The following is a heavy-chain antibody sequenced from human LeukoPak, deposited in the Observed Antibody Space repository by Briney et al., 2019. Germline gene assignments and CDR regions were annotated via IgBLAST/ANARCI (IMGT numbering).Heavy chain of an antibody. CDR3: ARQPYYDILTGYPN. CDR2: IYSGGST. Sequence: GGSLRLSCAASGFTVSSNYMSWVRQAPGKGLEWVSAIYSGGSTYYADSVKGRFTISRDNSKNTLYLQMNSLRAEDTAVYYCARQPYYDILTGYPNWGQGTLVTVSS. J-gene: IGHJ4*02. D-gene: IGHD3-9*01. V-gene: IGHV3-66*04. CDR1: GFTVSSNY.